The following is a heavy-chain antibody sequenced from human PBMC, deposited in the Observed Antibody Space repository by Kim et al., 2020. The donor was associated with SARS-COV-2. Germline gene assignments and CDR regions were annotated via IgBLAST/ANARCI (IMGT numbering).Heavy chain of an antibody. J-gene: IGHJ4*02. D-gene: IGHD3-22*01. CDR2: IYYSGNT. Sequence: SETLSLTCTVSGGSISSSSYYWGWIRQPPGKGLEWIGTIYYSGNTYYNPSLKSRVTISVDTSKNQFSLKLRSVTAADTAVYYCARHQGGNLILVVAYPGYFDYWGQGTLVTVSS. CDR3: ARHQGGNLILVVAYPGYFDY. V-gene: IGHV4-39*01. CDR1: GGSISSSSYY.